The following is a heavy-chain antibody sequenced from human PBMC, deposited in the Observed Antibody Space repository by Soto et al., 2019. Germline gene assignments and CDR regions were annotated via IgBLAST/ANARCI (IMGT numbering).Heavy chain of an antibody. CDR3: AGEGGGSYREFDY. D-gene: IGHD1-26*01. J-gene: IGHJ4*02. V-gene: IGHV1-69*01. CDR1: GGTFSSYA. Sequence: QVQLVQSGAEVKKPGSSVKVSCKASGGTFSSYAISWVRQAPGQGLEWMGGIIPIFGTANYAQKFQGRVTDSADQSTSTGYKGVSSLRSGEQGVYFWAGEGGGSYREFDYWGQGTLVTVSS. CDR2: IIPIFGTA.